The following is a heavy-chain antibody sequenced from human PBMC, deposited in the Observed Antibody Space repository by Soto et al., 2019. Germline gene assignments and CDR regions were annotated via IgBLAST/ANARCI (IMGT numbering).Heavy chain of an antibody. CDR1: VFTFTRYS. CDR2: ISSTTNYI. V-gene: IGHV3-21*04. CDR3: AGSTNYYLYYFDY. J-gene: IGHJ4*02. Sequence: GWSLRLSCAPSVFTFTRYSMNWFRQAPGKGLEWVSSISSTTNYIYYGDSMKGRFTISRDKSKNTLYLQMSSLRAEDTAVYYCAGSTNYYLYYFDYWGQGTLVTVSS. D-gene: IGHD3-22*01.